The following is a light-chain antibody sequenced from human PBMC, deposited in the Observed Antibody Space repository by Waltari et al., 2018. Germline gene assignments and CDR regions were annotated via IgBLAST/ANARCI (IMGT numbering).Light chain of an antibody. Sequence: QSALTQPASVSGSPGQSITISCTGTSSDVGGYNYVSWYQQHPGKAPKLMIYAVTNRPSGVSNRFSGSKSGNTASLTISGLQAEDEADYYCSSYTGSNTLGFGNGTKVTVL. CDR1: SSDVGGYNY. CDR3: SSYTGSNTLG. V-gene: IGLV2-14*03. J-gene: IGLJ1*01. CDR2: AVT.